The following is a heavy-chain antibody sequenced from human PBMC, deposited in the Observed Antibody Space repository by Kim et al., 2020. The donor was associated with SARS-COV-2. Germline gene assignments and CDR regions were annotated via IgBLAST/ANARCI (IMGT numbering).Heavy chain of an antibody. CDR1: GYSISSGYY. V-gene: IGHV4-38-2*02. CDR3: ARGLRGGPRDYYYYYGMDV. J-gene: IGHJ6*02. CDR2: IYHSGST. D-gene: IGHD3-10*01. Sequence: SETLSLTCTVSGYSISSGYYWGWIRQPPGKGLEWIGSIYHSGSTYYNPSLKSRVTISVDTSKNQFSLKLSSVTAADTAVYYCARGLRGGPRDYYYYYGMDVWGQGTTVTVSS.